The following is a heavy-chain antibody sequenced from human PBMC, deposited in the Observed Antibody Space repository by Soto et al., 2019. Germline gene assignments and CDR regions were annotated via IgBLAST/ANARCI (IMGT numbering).Heavy chain of an antibody. J-gene: IGHJ4*02. CDR1: GFTFSSYG. V-gene: IGHV3-33*01. Sequence: QVQQVESGGGVVQPGRSLRVSCAASGFTFSSYGFHWVRQAPGKGLEWVAVIWYDGSNKYYTDSVKGRFTISRDNSKNTVYLQMNSLRAEDTAVYYCAREHDGYWGQGTQVTVSS. CDR2: IWYDGSNK. D-gene: IGHD3-3*01. CDR3: AREHDGY.